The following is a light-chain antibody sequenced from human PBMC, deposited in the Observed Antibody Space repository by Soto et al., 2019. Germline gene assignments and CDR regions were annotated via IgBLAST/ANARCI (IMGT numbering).Light chain of an antibody. Sequence: DIQMTQSPSSLSASVGDRVTITCRASQSISSYLNWYQQKPGKAPKLLIYAASSLQSGVPSRFSGNGSGTDFTLTISSLQPEDVATYYCQQSYSTPLTFGGGTKVEIK. CDR1: QSISSY. V-gene: IGKV1-39*01. CDR2: AAS. J-gene: IGKJ4*01. CDR3: QQSYSTPLT.